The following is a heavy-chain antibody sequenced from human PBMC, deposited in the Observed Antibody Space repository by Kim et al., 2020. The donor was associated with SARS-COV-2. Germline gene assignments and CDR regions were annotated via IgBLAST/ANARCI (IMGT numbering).Heavy chain of an antibody. Sequence: GGSLRLSCAASGFTFDDYPMHWVRQAPGKGLEWVSLISWDGGSTYYADSVKGRFTISRDNSKNSLYLQMNSLRTEDSALYYCAKDIYPRNRGSFAILGYFDYWGQGTLVTVSS. CDR1: GFTFDDYP. D-gene: IGHD1-26*01. V-gene: IGHV3-43*01. J-gene: IGHJ4*02. CDR2: ISWDGGST. CDR3: AKDIYPRNRGSFAILGYFDY.